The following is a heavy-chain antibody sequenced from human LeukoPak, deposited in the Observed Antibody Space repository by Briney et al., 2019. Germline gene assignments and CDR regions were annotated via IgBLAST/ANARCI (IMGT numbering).Heavy chain of an antibody. Sequence: SQTLSLTCAVSGDSVSSSSAVWNWIRQSPSRGLEWLGRTYYRSKWHNEYAESVKSRISITSDTSKNQFSLQLNSVTPEDTAVYYCARDRSDFIAAALGREGCWFDPWGQGTLVTVSS. V-gene: IGHV6-1*01. D-gene: IGHD6-13*01. J-gene: IGHJ5*02. CDR1: GDSVSSSSAV. CDR3: ARDRSDFIAAALGREGCWFDP. CDR2: TYYRSKWHN.